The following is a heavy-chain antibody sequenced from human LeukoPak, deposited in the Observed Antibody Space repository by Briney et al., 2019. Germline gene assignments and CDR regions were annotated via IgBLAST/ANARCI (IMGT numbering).Heavy chain of an antibody. J-gene: IGHJ5*02. V-gene: IGHV1-18*01. CDR2: ISAYNGNT. CDR3: ARVQPIVVVPAARGVENWFDP. Sequence: ASVKVSCKASGYTFTSYGISWVRQAPGQGLEWMGWISAYNGNTNYAQKLQGRVTMTTDTSTSTAYMKLRSLRSDDTAVYYCARVQPIVVVPAARGVENWFDPWGQGTLVTVSS. CDR1: GYTFTSYG. D-gene: IGHD2-2*01.